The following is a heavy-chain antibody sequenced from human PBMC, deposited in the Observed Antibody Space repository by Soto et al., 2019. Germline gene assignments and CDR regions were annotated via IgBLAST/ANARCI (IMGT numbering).Heavy chain of an antibody. V-gene: IGHV1-69*08. CDR1: GGTFSSYT. Sequence: HVQLVQSGAEVKKPGSSVKVSCKASGGTFSSYTISWVRQAPGQGLEWMGRIIPILGIANYAQKFQGRVTITADKSTSTAYMELSSLRSEDTAVYYCARDYGDYAFDYWGQGTLVTVSS. D-gene: IGHD4-17*01. CDR3: ARDYGDYAFDY. CDR2: IIPILGIA. J-gene: IGHJ4*02.